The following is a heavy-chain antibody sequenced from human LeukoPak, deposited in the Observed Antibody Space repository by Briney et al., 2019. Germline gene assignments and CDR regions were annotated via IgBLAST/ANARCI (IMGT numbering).Heavy chain of an antibody. J-gene: IGHJ4*02. V-gene: IGHV3-74*01. Sequence: GGSLRLSCAASGFTFSSYWMHWVRQAPGKGLLWVSRINTDGSATYYADSVKGRFTISRDNTKNSLYLQMNSLRAEDTAVYYCARDRGGYSSGWCFDYWGQGTLVTVSS. CDR3: ARDRGGYSSGWCFDY. CDR2: INTDGSAT. CDR1: GFTFSSYW. D-gene: IGHD6-19*01.